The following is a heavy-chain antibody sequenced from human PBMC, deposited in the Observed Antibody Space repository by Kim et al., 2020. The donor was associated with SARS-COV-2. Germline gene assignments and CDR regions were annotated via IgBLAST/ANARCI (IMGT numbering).Heavy chain of an antibody. CDR3: ARAREEPEYDFDY. Sequence: SETLSLTCTVSGGSISSGGYYWSCIRQHTGKGLVGIGYIDYSGSTYSNPFLKRRANITEDTSNNQFALKHSSVTAGDTAVYYCARAREEPEYDFDYWGQGTPVTVSS. V-gene: IGHV4-31*03. J-gene: IGHJ4*02. D-gene: IGHD1-26*01. CDR1: GGSISSGGYY. CDR2: IDYSGST.